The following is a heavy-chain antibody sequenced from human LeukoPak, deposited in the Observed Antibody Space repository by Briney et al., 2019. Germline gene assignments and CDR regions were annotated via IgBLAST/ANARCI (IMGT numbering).Heavy chain of an antibody. Sequence: ASVKVSCKASGYTFTGYYMHWVRQAPGQGLEWMGIINPSGGSTSYAQKFQGRVTMTRDTSTSTVYMELSSLRSEDTAVYYCASALRWLQPFDYWGQGTLVTVSS. CDR3: ASALRWLQPFDY. D-gene: IGHD5-24*01. J-gene: IGHJ4*02. CDR1: GYTFTGYY. V-gene: IGHV1-46*01. CDR2: INPSGGST.